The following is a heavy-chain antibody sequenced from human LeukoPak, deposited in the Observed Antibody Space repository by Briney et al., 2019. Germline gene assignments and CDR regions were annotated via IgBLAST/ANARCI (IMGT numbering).Heavy chain of an antibody. J-gene: IGHJ4*02. V-gene: IGHV3-23*01. CDR2: ISGNAGGT. Sequence: GGSLRLSCAASGFTFSSYAMSWVRQAPGKGLEWVSAISGNAGGTYYADSVKGRVTISRDNSKNTLYLQMNSLRAEDTAVYYCAKNYQLLYPTYFDYWGQGTLVTVSS. CDR1: GFTFSSYA. CDR3: AKNYQLLYPTYFDY. D-gene: IGHD2-2*02.